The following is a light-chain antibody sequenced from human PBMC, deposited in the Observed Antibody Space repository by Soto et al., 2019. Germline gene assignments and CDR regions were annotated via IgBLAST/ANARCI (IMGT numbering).Light chain of an antibody. Sequence: QSVLTQRPSASGSPGQSVTISCTGTSSDVGGYNYVSWYQQHPGKAPKLMIYEVSKRPSGVPNRFSGSKSGNTASLTVSGLQAEDEDDYYCSSYASSILYVFGTGTKLTVL. CDR1: SSDVGGYNY. V-gene: IGLV2-8*01. CDR2: EVS. CDR3: SSYASSILYV. J-gene: IGLJ1*01.